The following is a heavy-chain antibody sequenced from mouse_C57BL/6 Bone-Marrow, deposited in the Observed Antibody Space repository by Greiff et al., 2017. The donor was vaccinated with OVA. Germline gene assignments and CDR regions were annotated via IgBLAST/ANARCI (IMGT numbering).Heavy chain of an antibody. CDR3: ARERFGYYGSIYIDY. CDR1: GYTFTSSG. Sequence: QVQLKQSGAELARPGASVKLSCKASGYTFTSSGISWVKQRTGQGLEWIGEIYPRSGNTYYNEKFKGKATLTAAKSSSTAYMELRSLTSEDSAVYFCARERFGYYGSIYIDYWGQGTTLTVSS. J-gene: IGHJ2*01. CDR2: IYPRSGNT. D-gene: IGHD1-1*01. V-gene: IGHV1-81*01.